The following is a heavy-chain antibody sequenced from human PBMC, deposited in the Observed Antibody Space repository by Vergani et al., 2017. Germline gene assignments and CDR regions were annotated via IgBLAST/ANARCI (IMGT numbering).Heavy chain of an antibody. CDR3: ARVWRWGGFDY. V-gene: IGHV4-34*01. CDR2: INHSGST. D-gene: IGHD3-16*01. CDR1: GGSFRGYY. J-gene: IGHJ4*02. Sequence: QVQLQQWGAGLLKPSETLSLTCAVYGGSFRGYYWSWIRQPPGKGLEWIGEINHSGSTNDNPSLKSRVTISVDTSKNQFSLKLSYVTAADTPVYYCARVWRWGGFDYWGQGTLVTVSS.